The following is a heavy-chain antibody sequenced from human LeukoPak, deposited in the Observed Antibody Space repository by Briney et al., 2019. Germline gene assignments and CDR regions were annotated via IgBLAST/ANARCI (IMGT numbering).Heavy chain of an antibody. CDR2: FDPEDGET. Sequence: GASVKVSCKVSGYTLTELSMHWVRQAPGKGLEWMGGFDPEDGETIYAQKFQGRVTVTEDTSTDTAYMELSSLRSEDTAVYYCATDRQYWAAANWFDPWGQGTLVTVSS. V-gene: IGHV1-24*01. CDR3: ATDRQYWAAANWFDP. J-gene: IGHJ5*02. D-gene: IGHD2-2*01. CDR1: GYTLTELS.